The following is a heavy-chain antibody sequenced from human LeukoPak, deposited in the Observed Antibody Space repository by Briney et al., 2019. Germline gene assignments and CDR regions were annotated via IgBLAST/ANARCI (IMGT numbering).Heavy chain of an antibody. J-gene: IGHJ4*02. V-gene: IGHV1-2*02. D-gene: IGHD6-13*01. CDR3: ARETVPAIAAPRGLNY. Sequence: GASVNVSCKASGYTFTDYYIHWVRQAPGQGLEWMGWINPNSGDTNYAQKFQGRVTMTRDTSNSTAYMELSRLRSDDTAVYYCARETVPAIAAPRGLNYWGQGTLATVSS. CDR1: GYTFTDYY. CDR2: INPNSGDT.